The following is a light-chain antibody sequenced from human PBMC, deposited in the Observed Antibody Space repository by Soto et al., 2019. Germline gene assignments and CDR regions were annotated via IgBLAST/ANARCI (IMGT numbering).Light chain of an antibody. V-gene: IGKV1-39*01. J-gene: IGKJ1*01. Sequence: DIQMTQSPSSLSASVGDRVTITCRASQSISNYLAWYQHRPGKAPKLLIYSATVLQSGVPSRFSGSGSGTDFTLTISRLQPEDSATYYCQQTYTIPWTFGQGTRVEIK. CDR3: QQTYTIPWT. CDR2: SAT. CDR1: QSISNY.